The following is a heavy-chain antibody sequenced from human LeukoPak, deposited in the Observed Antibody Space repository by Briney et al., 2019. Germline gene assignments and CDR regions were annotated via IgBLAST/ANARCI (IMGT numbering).Heavy chain of an antibody. J-gene: IGHJ4*02. Sequence: GGSLRLSCAASGFTFSSYAMSWVRQAPGKGLEWVSAISGSGGSTYYADSVKGRFTISRDNSKNTLYLQMNSLRADDTAVYYCARARAGTLDYWGQGTLVTVSS. CDR3: ARARAGTLDY. CDR2: ISGSGGST. D-gene: IGHD6-19*01. CDR1: GFTFSSYA. V-gene: IGHV3-23*01.